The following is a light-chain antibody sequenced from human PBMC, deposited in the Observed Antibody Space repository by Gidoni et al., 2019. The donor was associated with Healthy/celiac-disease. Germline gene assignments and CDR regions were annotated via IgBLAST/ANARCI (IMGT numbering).Light chain of an antibody. CDR2: DAS. V-gene: IGKV3-11*01. Sequence: EIVLTQSPATLSLSPGERATLSCRASQSVSSYLAWYQQKPGQAPRLLIYDASNRATGIPARFSGSGSGTDFTLTISSLEPEDFAVYYCQQRSNWPPFTCXPXTKVDIK. J-gene: IGKJ3*01. CDR3: QQRSNWPPFT. CDR1: QSVSSY.